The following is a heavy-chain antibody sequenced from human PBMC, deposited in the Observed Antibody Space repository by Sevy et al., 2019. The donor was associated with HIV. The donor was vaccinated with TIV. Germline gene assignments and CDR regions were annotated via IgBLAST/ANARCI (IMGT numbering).Heavy chain of an antibody. CDR2: IYYNGST. V-gene: IGHV4-59*01. D-gene: IGHD3-10*01. CDR1: GGSFSSYY. Sequence: SETLSLTCTVSGGSFSSYYWSWIRQPPGKGLEWIGYIYYNGSTNSNPSLSGRVTISAHTSKNQLSLKLKSATTADTAMYHCARGKVLFDYWSQGTLVTVSS. J-gene: IGHJ4*02. CDR3: ARGKVLFDY.